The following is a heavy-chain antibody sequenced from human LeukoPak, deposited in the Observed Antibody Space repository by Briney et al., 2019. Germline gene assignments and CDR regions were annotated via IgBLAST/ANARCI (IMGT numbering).Heavy chain of an antibody. D-gene: IGHD6-19*01. CDR1: GGSISSSSYY. CDR2: IYYSGST. V-gene: IGHV4-39*07. J-gene: IGHJ4*02. Sequence: SSETLSLTCTVSGGSISSSSYYWGWIRQPPGKGLEWIGSIYYSGSTYYNPSLKSRVTISVDTSKNQFSLKLSSVTAADTAVYYCARDSSGWYVGYWGQGTLVTVSS. CDR3: ARDSSGWYVGY.